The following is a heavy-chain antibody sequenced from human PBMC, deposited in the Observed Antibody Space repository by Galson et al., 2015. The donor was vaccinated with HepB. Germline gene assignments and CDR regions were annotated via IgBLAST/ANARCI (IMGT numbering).Heavy chain of an antibody. D-gene: IGHD3-22*01. Sequence: QSGAEVKKPGESLRISCKGSGNNFTNYWINWVRQMPGKGLEWMGRIDPSDSYTNYSPSFQGHVTISVDQSIGTAYLQWSSLKASDTAMYYCAISHAPLVNAFHMWGQGTMVTVSS. CDR2: IDPSDSYT. J-gene: IGHJ3*02. V-gene: IGHV5-10-1*01. CDR3: AISHAPLVNAFHM. CDR1: GNNFTNYW.